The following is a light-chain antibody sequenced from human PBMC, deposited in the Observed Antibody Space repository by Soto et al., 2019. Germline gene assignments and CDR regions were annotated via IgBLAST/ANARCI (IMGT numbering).Light chain of an antibody. Sequence: EIVMTQSPATLSVSPGERATLSCRASQSVSSNLAWYQQKPGQAPRLLIYGASTRATGIPARFSGSGSGTEFTLTISSLQSEDFAVYYCQQRTTWPALSFGGGTRVEV. CDR3: QQRTTWPALS. CDR1: QSVSSN. V-gene: IGKV3-15*01. CDR2: GAS. J-gene: IGKJ4*01.